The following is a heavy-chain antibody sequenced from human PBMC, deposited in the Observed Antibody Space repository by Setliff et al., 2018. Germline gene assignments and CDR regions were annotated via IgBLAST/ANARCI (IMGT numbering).Heavy chain of an antibody. J-gene: IGHJ4*02. D-gene: IGHD6-6*01. Sequence: LRLSCAASGFTFSSYWMHWVRQAPGKGLEWVANIKQDGSEKYYADSVKGRFTISKDNAKNSLYLQMNSLRAEDTAVYYCARGRRSSGVDYWGQGTLVTVSS. CDR2: IKQDGSEK. CDR3: ARGRRSSGVDY. CDR1: GFTFSSYW. V-gene: IGHV3-7*01.